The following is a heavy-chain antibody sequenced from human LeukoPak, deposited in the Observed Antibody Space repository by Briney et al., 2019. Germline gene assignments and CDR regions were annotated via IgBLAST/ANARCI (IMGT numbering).Heavy chain of an antibody. CDR1: GFTSSKAW. Sequence: GGSLRLSSAVSGFTSSKAWMSWVRQAPGKGLEWVGRIKSKTDGGTTDYAAPVKGRFTISRDDSKNTMYLQMNSLKTEDTAVYYCTTLMYDGSGIDYWGQGTLVTVSS. J-gene: IGHJ4*02. CDR2: IKSKTDGGTT. CDR3: TTLMYDGSGIDY. V-gene: IGHV3-15*01. D-gene: IGHD3-10*01.